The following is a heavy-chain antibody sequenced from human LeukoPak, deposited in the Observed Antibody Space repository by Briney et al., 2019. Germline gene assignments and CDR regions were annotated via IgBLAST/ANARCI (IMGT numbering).Heavy chain of an antibody. Sequence: SETLSLTCAVSGDSIRSDSWWTWVRHAPRKGLEWIGQRYNDGRRTYDSSFKSRVSISLDESENQFSLELTSVSAADTAVYFCAREKGYLMEVDVWGQGTTVTVSS. V-gene: IGHV4-4*02. CDR2: RYNDGRR. CDR3: AREKGYLMEVDV. CDR1: GDSIRSDSW. J-gene: IGHJ6*02. D-gene: IGHD6-13*01.